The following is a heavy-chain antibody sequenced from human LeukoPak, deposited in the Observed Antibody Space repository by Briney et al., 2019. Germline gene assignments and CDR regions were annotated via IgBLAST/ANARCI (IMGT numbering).Heavy chain of an antibody. CDR1: GFTFSSYS. J-gene: IGHJ6*02. V-gene: IGHV3-21*01. Sequence: GGSLRLSCVASGFTFSSYSMKWVRQAPGKGLEWVSSISSSSSYIDYADSVKGRFTITRDNAKNSLYLQMKSLRAEDTAVFYCGRDRDFWSSYDRIGGMDVWGQGTTVTVSS. CDR2: ISSSSSYI. D-gene: IGHD3-3*01. CDR3: GRDRDFWSSYDRIGGMDV.